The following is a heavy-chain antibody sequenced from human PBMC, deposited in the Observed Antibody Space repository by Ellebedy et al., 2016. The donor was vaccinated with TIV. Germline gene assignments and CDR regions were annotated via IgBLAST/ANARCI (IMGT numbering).Heavy chain of an antibody. D-gene: IGHD5-24*01. CDR1: GFLLSTSGVG. J-gene: IGHJ3*02. Sequence: SGPTLVXPTQTLTLTCTFSGFLLSTSGVGVGWIRQPPGKALEWLALIYWNDDKRYSPSLKSRLTITKDTSKNQVVLTMTNMDPVDTATYYCAHSAGDGYNYMRAFDIWGQGTMVTVSS. CDR2: IYWNDDK. V-gene: IGHV2-5*01. CDR3: AHSAGDGYNYMRAFDI.